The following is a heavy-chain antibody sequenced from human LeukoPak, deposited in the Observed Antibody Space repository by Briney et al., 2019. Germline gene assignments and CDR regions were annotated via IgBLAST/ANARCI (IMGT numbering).Heavy chain of an antibody. CDR2: INHSGST. Sequence: SETLSLTCAVYGGSFSGYYLSWIRQPPGKGLEWIGEINHSGSTNYNPSLKSRVTISVDTSKNQFSLKLSSVTAADTAVYYCARGGWLSRSATFDYWGQGTLVTVSS. V-gene: IGHV4-34*01. J-gene: IGHJ4*02. CDR1: GGSFSGYY. CDR3: ARGGWLSRSATFDY. D-gene: IGHD3-9*01.